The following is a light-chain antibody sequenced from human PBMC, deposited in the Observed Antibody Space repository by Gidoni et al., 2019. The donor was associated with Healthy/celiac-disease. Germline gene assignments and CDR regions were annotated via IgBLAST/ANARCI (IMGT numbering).Light chain of an antibody. V-gene: IGLV1-47*01. CDR3: AAWDDSLSGS. CDR2: RNN. Sequence: QSVLTQPPSASGTPGQRVTISCSGSSSTIGSNYVYWYQQLPGTAPKLLIYRNNQRPSGVPDRFSGSKSGTSASLAISGLRSEDEADYYCAAWDDSLSGSFGGGTKLTVL. CDR1: SSTIGSNY. J-gene: IGLJ3*02.